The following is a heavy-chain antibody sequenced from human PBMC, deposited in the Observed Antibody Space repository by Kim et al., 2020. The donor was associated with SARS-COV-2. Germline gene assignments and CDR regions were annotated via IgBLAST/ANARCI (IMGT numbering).Heavy chain of an antibody. D-gene: IGHD5-12*01. Sequence: GGSLRLSCAASGFTFSSYGMHWVRQAPGKGLEWVAVISYDGSNKYYADSVKGRFTISRDNSKNTLYLQMNSLRAEDTAVYYCAKASYSGYDLAFDYWGQGTLVTVSS. CDR2: ISYDGSNK. CDR3: AKASYSGYDLAFDY. J-gene: IGHJ4*02. CDR1: GFTFSSYG. V-gene: IGHV3-30*18.